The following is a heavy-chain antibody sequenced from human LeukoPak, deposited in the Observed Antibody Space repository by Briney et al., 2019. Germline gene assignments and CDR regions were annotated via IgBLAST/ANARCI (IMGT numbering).Heavy chain of an antibody. Sequence: GGSLRLSCAASGFTFSTYWMHWVRQAPGKGLEWVSRINIDVSRTNYADSVKGRFTISSDNAKNTLYLQMSSLRADDTAVYYCARNVGSSSHNGLDVWGQGTTATVSS. CDR2: INIDVSRT. D-gene: IGHD6-13*01. V-gene: IGHV3-74*01. CDR1: GFTFSTYW. CDR3: ARNVGSSSHNGLDV. J-gene: IGHJ6*02.